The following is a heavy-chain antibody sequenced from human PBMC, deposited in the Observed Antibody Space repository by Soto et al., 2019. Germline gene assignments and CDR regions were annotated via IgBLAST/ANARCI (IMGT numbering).Heavy chain of an antibody. D-gene: IGHD6-19*01. CDR1: GYTFTGYA. CDR3: ARAVAVAADFDY. Sequence: ASVKVSCKASGYTFTGYAMHWVRQAPGQRLEWMGWINAGNGNTKYSQKFQGRVTITRDTSASAAYMELSSLSSEDTAVYYCARAVAVAADFDYWGQGPLVTVSS. V-gene: IGHV1-3*01. J-gene: IGHJ4*02. CDR2: INAGNGNT.